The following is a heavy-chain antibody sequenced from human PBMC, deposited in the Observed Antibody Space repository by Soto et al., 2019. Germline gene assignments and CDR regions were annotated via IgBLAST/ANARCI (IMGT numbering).Heavy chain of an antibody. Sequence: PVESLKISCKGSGYIFSNYWIGWLRQMPVKGLEWMGIIYPGDSDTRYSPSFQGQVTISVDKSMSTAYLQWSSLKASDTATYYCAKQGAGYYYGMDVWGQGTTVTVSS. CDR3: AKQGAGYYYGMDV. D-gene: IGHD6-13*01. CDR2: IYPGDSDT. CDR1: GYIFSNYW. J-gene: IGHJ6*02. V-gene: IGHV5-51*01.